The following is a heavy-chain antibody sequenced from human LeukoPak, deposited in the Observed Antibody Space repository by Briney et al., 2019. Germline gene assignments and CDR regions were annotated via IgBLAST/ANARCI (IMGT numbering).Heavy chain of an antibody. V-gene: IGHV4-30-2*01. D-gene: IGHD6-13*01. CDR2: IYHSGST. Sequence: PSETLSLTCTVSGGSISSGGYYWSWIRQPPGKDLEWIGYIYHSGSTHYNPSLKSRVTISVDRSKNQFSLKLSSVTAADTAVYYCARVGIIAAAGSNDYWGQGTLVTVSS. CDR3: ARVGIIAAAGSNDY. CDR1: GGSISSGGYY. J-gene: IGHJ4*02.